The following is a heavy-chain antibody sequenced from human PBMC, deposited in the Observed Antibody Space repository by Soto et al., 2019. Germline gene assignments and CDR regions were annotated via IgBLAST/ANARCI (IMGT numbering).Heavy chain of an antibody. CDR1: GFTFSSYS. CDR3: ARDFQDEDYDILTGYYYFDY. D-gene: IGHD3-9*01. J-gene: IGHJ4*02. CDR2: ISSSSSTI. Sequence: GGSLRLSCAASGFTFSSYSMNWVRQAPGKGLEWVSYISSSSSTIYYADSVKGRFTISRDNAKNSLYLQMNSLRAEDTAVYYCARDFQDEDYDILTGYYYFDYWGQGTLVTVSS. V-gene: IGHV3-48*01.